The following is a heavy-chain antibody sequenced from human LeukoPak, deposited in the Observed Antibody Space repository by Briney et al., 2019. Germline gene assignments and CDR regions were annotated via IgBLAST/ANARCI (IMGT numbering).Heavy chain of an antibody. V-gene: IGHV3-48*03. Sequence: PGGSLRLSCAASGFTFSSYEMNWVRQAPGKGLEWVSYISSSGSTIYYADSVKGRFTISRDNAKNSLYLQMNSLRAEDTAVYYCAKDGSIVGATLDYMDVWGKGTTVTVSS. CDR1: GFTFSSYE. CDR3: AKDGSIVGATLDYMDV. J-gene: IGHJ6*03. D-gene: IGHD1-26*01. CDR2: ISSSGSTI.